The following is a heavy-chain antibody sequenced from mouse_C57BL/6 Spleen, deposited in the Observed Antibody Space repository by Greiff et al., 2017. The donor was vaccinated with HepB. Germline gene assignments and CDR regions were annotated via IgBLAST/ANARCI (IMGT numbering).Heavy chain of an antibody. CDR1: GYTFTSYW. Sequence: QVQLQQPGAELVKPGASVKVSCKASGYTFTSYWMHWVKQRPGQGLEWIGRIHPSDSDTNYNQKFKGKATLTVYKSSSTAYMQLSSLTSEDSAVYYCAADDGYYGGFAYWGQGTLVTVSA. D-gene: IGHD2-3*01. V-gene: IGHV1-74*01. CDR2: IHPSDSDT. J-gene: IGHJ3*01. CDR3: AADDGYYGGFAY.